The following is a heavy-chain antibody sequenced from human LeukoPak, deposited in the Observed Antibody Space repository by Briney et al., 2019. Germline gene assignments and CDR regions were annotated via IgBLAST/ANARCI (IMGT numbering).Heavy chain of an antibody. CDR3: ATNYYYDSSGYYYDAFDI. CDR2: ISGSGGST. D-gene: IGHD3-22*01. CDR1: GFTFSSYA. V-gene: IGHV3-23*01. Sequence: GGSLRLSCAASGFTFSSYAMSWVRQAPGKGLEWVSAISGSGGSTYYADSVKGRFTISRDNSKNTLYLQMNSLRAEDTAVYYCATNYYYDSSGYYYDAFDIWGQGTMVTVSS. J-gene: IGHJ3*02.